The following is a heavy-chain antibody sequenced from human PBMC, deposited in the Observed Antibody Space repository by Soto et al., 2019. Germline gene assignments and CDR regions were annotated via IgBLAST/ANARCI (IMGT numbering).Heavy chain of an antibody. CDR2: ISAYNGNT. V-gene: IGHV1-18*01. D-gene: IGHD2-8*01. J-gene: IGHJ6*01. CDR3: ARGGKYRTIAVCSCYAMGV. CDR1: GYTFTSYG. Sequence: QVQLVQSGAEVKKPGASVKVSCKASGYTFTSYGISWVRQAPGQGREWMGWISAYNGNTNYAQKLQGRVTMTTGTPTSTGYMEVRTLRSDDTAVYYCARGGKYRTIAVCSCYAMGVWCQGNAVTVPS.